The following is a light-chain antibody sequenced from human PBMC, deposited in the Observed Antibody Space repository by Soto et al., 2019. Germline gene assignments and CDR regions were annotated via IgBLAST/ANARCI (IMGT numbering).Light chain of an antibody. V-gene: IGKV3-20*01. Sequence: EIVLAQSPGTLPLSPGERVTLSCRASQSVGTNYLAWYQQKPGQAPRLVIYGTSNRATGTPDRFSGSGSGTDFTLTISRLEPEDFAVYYCQQYGTSPRMFGQGTKVDIK. CDR1: QSVGTNY. CDR2: GTS. CDR3: QQYGTSPRM. J-gene: IGKJ1*01.